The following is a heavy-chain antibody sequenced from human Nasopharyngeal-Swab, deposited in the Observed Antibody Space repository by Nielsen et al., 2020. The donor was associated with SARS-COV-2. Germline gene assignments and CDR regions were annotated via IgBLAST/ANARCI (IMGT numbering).Heavy chain of an antibody. CDR2: IWYDGSNK. Sequence: GGSLRLSCAASGFTFSSYGMHWVRQAPGKGLEWVAVIWYDGSNKYYADSVKGRFTISRDNSKNTLYLQMNSLRAEDTAVYNCARGDVVVPAASDYWGQGTLVTVSS. V-gene: IGHV3-33*01. CDR3: ARGDVVVPAASDY. CDR1: GFTFSSYG. J-gene: IGHJ4*02. D-gene: IGHD2-2*01.